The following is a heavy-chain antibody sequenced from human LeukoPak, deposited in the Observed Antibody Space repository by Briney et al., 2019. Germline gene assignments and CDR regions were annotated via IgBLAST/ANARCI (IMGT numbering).Heavy chain of an antibody. CDR3: ARDFPTSGGVLDY. J-gene: IGHJ4*02. CDR2: IYYSGST. CDR1: GGSISSYY. D-gene: IGHD3-3*01. V-gene: IGHV4-59*01. Sequence: SETLSLTCTVSGGSISSYYWSWIRQPPGKGLEWIGYIYYSGSTNYNPSLKSRVTISVDTSKNQFSLKLSSVTAADTAVYYCARDFPTSGGVLDYWGQGTLVTVSS.